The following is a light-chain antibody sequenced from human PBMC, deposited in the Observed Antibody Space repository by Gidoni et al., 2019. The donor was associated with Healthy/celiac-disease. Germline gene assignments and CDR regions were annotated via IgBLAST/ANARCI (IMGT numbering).Light chain of an antibody. Sequence: EIVLTQSPGTLSLSPGERATLSCRASQSVSSSYLAWYQQKPGQAPRLLIYGASSRATGIPDRFSGRGSGTDFTLTISRLEPEDFAVYYCQQYGSSPAFGKGTKVEIK. CDR1: QSVSSSY. CDR3: QQYGSSPA. J-gene: IGKJ1*01. CDR2: GAS. V-gene: IGKV3-20*01.